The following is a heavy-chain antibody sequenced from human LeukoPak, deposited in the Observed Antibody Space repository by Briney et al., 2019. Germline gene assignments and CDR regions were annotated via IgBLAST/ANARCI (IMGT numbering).Heavy chain of an antibody. J-gene: IGHJ4*02. D-gene: IGHD3-9*01. CDR1: GGSISSYY. CDR3: ARGGYDILTGYQYYFDY. Sequence: SETLSLTCTVSGGSISSYYWSRIRQPAGKGLEWIGRIYTSGSTNYNPSLKSRVTMSVDTSKNQFSLKLSSVTAADTAVYYCARGGYDILTGYQYYFDYWGQGTLVTVSS. CDR2: IYTSGST. V-gene: IGHV4-4*07.